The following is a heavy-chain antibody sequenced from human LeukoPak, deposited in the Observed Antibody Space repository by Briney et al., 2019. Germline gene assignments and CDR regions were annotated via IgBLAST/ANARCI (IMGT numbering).Heavy chain of an antibody. Sequence: VASVKVSCKASGYTFTSYDINWVRQATGQGLEWMGWMNPNSGNTGYAQKFQGRVTMTRNTSISTAYMELSSLRSEDTAVYYCATHDGSGSYYKYNWFDPWGQGTLVTVSS. V-gene: IGHV1-8*01. CDR3: ATHDGSGSYYKYNWFDP. J-gene: IGHJ5*02. CDR1: GYTFTSYD. D-gene: IGHD3-10*01. CDR2: MNPNSGNT.